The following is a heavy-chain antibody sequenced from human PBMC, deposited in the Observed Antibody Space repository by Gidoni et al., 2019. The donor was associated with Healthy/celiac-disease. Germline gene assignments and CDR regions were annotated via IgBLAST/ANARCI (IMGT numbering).Heavy chain of an antibody. Sequence: QVQLQQWGAGLLKPSETLSLTCAVYGGSFSGYYWSWIRQPPGKGLEWIGEINHSGSTNYNPSLKSRVTISVDTSKNQFSLKLSSVTAADTAVYYCARGKQWLVFYYYGMDVWGQGTTVTVSS. J-gene: IGHJ6*02. CDR1: GGSFSGYY. CDR3: ARGKQWLVFYYYGMDV. CDR2: INHSGST. V-gene: IGHV4-34*01. D-gene: IGHD6-19*01.